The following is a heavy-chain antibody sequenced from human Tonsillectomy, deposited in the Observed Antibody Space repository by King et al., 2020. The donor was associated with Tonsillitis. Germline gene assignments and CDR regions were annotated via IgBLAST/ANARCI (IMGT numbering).Heavy chain of an antibody. V-gene: IGHV3-7*03. D-gene: IGHD3-3*01. CDR2: IKQDGSEK. CDR1: GFTFSSYW. CDR3: ARVRYYDFWSGYYVNWFDP. Sequence: GQLVQSGGGLVQPGGSLRLSCAASGFTFSSYWMSWVRQAPGKGLEWVANIKQDGSEKYYVDSVKGRFTISRDNAKNSLYLQMNSLRAEDTAVYYCARVRYYDFWSGYYVNWFDPWGQGTLVTVSS. J-gene: IGHJ5*02.